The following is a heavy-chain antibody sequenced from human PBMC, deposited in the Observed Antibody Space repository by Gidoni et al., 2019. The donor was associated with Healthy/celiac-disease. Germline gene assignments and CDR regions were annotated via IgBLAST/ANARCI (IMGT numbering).Heavy chain of an antibody. CDR1: GGSISSYY. CDR3: AREGDYYGSGSYQDY. V-gene: IGHV4-59*01. CDR2: IYSSGST. Sequence: QVQLQESGPGLVKPSETLSLTCTVSGGSISSYYWSWIRQPPGKRLEWIGYIYSSGSTNYNPALKSRVTISVDTSKNQFSLKLSSVTAADTAVYYCAREGDYYGSGSYQDYWGQGTLVTVSS. J-gene: IGHJ4*02. D-gene: IGHD3-10*01.